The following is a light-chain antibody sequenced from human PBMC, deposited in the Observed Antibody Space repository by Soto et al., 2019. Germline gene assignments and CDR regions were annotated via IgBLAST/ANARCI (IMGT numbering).Light chain of an antibody. J-gene: IGLJ1*01. CDR1: SSDVGGYDY. Sequence: QPASVSGSPGQSITISCTGTSSDVGGYDYVSWYQQYPGKAPKLIIYEVSNRPSGVSNRFSGSKSGNTASLTISGLRAEDEADYYCSSFRSSSTLPYVFGTGTKVTVL. CDR3: SSFRSSSTLPYV. CDR2: EVS. V-gene: IGLV2-14*01.